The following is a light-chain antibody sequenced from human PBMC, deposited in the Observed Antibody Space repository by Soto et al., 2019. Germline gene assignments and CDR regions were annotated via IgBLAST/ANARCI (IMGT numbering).Light chain of an antibody. CDR2: AAS. V-gene: IGKV1-39*01. CDR3: QQSYTAPWT. Sequence: DIHMTQSPSSLSASIRDRVSITCRASQNITTCLHWYQQRPGRSPSLLIYAASHLQNGVPSRFSGSGSGPDFTLTIDSLQPEDIATYYCQQSYTAPWTFGQGTKVESK. CDR1: QNITTC. J-gene: IGKJ1*01.